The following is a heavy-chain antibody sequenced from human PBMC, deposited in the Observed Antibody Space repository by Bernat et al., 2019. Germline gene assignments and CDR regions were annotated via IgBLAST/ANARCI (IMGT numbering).Heavy chain of an antibody. D-gene: IGHD2-21*01. CDR3: ARDGATGGEEYYFDN. V-gene: IGHV3-30-3*01. CDR1: GFTFSSYA. J-gene: IGHJ4*02. Sequence: QVQLVESGGGVVQPGRSLRLSCAASGFTFSSYAMHWVRQAPGKGLEWVAVISYDGSNKYYADSVKGRFTISRDNSKNTLYLQMNSLRAEDTAVYYCARDGATGGEEYYFDNWGPGTLVTVSS. CDR2: ISYDGSNK.